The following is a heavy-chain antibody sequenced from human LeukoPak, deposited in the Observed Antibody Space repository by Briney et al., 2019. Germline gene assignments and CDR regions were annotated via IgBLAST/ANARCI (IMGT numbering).Heavy chain of an antibody. V-gene: IGHV1-69*13. CDR1: GGTFSSYA. J-gene: IGHJ4*02. D-gene: IGHD2-2*01. Sequence: SVKVSCKASGGTFSSYAISWVRQAPGQGLEWMGGSIPIFGTANYAQKFQGRVTITADESTSTAYMELSSLRSEDTAVYYCARDSGSCSSTSCSHLFDYWGQGTLVTVSS. CDR2: SIPIFGTA. CDR3: ARDSGSCSSTSCSHLFDY.